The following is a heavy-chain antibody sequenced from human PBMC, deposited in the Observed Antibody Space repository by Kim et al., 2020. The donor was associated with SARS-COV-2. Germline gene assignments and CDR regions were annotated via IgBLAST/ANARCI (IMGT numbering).Heavy chain of an antibody. CDR2: VIPIFGTA. CDR3: ATIPHYDTLTGYSDYYYY. J-gene: IGHJ6*01. Sequence: SVKVSCKASGGSFSTYHISWVRQAPGQGLEWMGGVIPIFGTANYAQRFQGRVTISADESTSTAYMELSSLRSEDTAVYYCATIPHYDTLTGYSDYYYY. D-gene: IGHD3-9*01. CDR1: GGSFSTYH. V-gene: IGHV1-69*13.